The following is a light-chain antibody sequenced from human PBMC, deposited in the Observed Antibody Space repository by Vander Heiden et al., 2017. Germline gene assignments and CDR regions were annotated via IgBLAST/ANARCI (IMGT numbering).Light chain of an antibody. CDR3: MQFLQTFT. CDR1: QSLLHSNGYNY. Sequence: DIVMTQSPLSLPVTPGEPASISCRSSQSLLHSNGYNYLDWYLQKPGQSPQLLIYLGSNRASGVPDRFSGSGSGTDFTLKISRVEAEDVGVYYCMQFLQTFTFGQGTRLEIK. CDR2: LGS. J-gene: IGKJ5*01. V-gene: IGKV2-28*01.